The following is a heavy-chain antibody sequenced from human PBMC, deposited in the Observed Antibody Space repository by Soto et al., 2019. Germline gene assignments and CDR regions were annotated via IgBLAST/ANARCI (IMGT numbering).Heavy chain of an antibody. CDR1: GFTFSNYA. CDR3: ANSLRYFEWSIYY. D-gene: IGHD3-9*01. CDR2: IGGSGDST. V-gene: IGHV3-23*01. J-gene: IGHJ4*02. Sequence: SLRLSCASSGFTFSNYAMIWVRQAPGKWLEWVSAIGGSGDSTYYADSVKGRFTISRDNSKTTLYLQMDGLRAEDPAVYYCANSLRYFEWSIYYWGQGTQVTVSS.